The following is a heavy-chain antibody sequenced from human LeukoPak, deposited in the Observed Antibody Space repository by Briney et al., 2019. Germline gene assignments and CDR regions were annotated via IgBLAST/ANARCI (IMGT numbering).Heavy chain of an antibody. CDR1: GGSISSGGYS. D-gene: IGHD3-9*01. V-gene: IGHV4-31*11. CDR2: IYYSGST. CDR3: ATSYDILTGPPNGFDP. J-gene: IGHJ5*02. Sequence: PSETLSLTCAVSGGSISSGGYSWSWIRQHPGKGLEWIGYIYYSGSTYYNPSLKSRVTISVDTSKNQFSLKLSSVTAADTAVYYCATSYDILTGPPNGFDPWGQGILVTVSS.